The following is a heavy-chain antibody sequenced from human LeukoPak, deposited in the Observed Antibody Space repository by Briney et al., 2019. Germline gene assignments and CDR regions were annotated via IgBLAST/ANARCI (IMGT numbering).Heavy chain of an antibody. J-gene: IGHJ6*03. CDR1: GYTFTSYA. D-gene: IGHD3-10*01. Sequence: SVKVSCKASGYTFTSYAMNWVRQAPGQGLEWMGGIIPMFGTANYAQKFQGRVTTTADKSTSTAYMELSSLRSEDTAVYYCARDRDDDYGSGTYPTGYMDVWGQGTTVTVSS. CDR3: ARDRDDDYGSGTYPTGYMDV. CDR2: IIPMFGTA. V-gene: IGHV1-69*06.